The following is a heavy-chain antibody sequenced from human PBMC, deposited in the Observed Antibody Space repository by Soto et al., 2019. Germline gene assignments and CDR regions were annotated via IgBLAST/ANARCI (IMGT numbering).Heavy chain of an antibody. V-gene: IGHV1-8*01. D-gene: IGHD3-9*01. CDR2: MNPNSGNT. Sequence: QVQLVQSGAEVKKPGASVKVSCKASGYTFTSYDINWVRQATGQGLEWMGWMNPNSGNTGYAQKFQGRVTMTRNTSISTAYMELSSLRSEDTAVYYCARVHYDILTGYDAFDIWGQGTMVTVSS. CDR1: GYTFTSYD. J-gene: IGHJ3*02. CDR3: ARVHYDILTGYDAFDI.